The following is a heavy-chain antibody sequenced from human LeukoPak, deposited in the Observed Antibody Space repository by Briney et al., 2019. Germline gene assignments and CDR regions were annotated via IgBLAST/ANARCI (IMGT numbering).Heavy chain of an antibody. CDR3: ARIRRDLNYYGSGSTYFDY. D-gene: IGHD3-10*01. V-gene: IGHV2-70*11. J-gene: IGHJ4*02. Sequence: SGPTLVNPTETLTLTCTFSGFSLSLSGMCVSWIRQAPGKALEWLARIDWNDDKYYSASLKTRLTISKDTSKNQVVLTMTNMDPADTATYYCARIRRDLNYYGSGSTYFDYWGQGGLVTVSS. CDR1: GFSLSLSGMC. CDR2: IDWNDDK.